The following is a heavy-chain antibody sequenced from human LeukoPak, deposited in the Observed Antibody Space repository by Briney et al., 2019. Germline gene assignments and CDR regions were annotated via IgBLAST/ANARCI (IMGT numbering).Heavy chain of an antibody. J-gene: IGHJ5*02. CDR3: ARRIAPAGFHWFDP. Sequence: SVTLSLTCTVSGGSINTTTHYWDWIGQPPGKGLEWIGDMYYSGNTYFNPSLKSRVTMSVDTSKNQFSLKVSSVTAADTAVYYCARRIAPAGFHWFDPWGQGILVTVSS. D-gene: IGHD6-13*01. CDR1: GGSINTTTHY. CDR2: MYYSGNT. V-gene: IGHV4-39*01.